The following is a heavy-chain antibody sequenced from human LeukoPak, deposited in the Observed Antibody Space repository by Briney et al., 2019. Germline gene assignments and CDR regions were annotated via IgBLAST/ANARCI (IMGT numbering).Heavy chain of an antibody. CDR1: GFTFSDYY. Sequence: GGSLRLSCAAAGFTFSDYYMSWIRQAPGKGLEWVAYICSGGSTIYYADSVKGRFTISRDNAKNSLYLQMNSLRAEDTAVYYCARRNPHRTYCSGGSCYSDNYYYMDVWGKGTTVTVSS. J-gene: IGHJ6*03. CDR2: ICSGGSTI. CDR3: ARRNPHRTYCSGGSCYSDNYYYMDV. D-gene: IGHD2-15*01. V-gene: IGHV3-11*01.